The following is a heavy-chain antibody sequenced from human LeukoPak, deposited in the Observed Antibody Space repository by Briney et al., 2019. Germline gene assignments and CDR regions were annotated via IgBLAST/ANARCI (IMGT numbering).Heavy chain of an antibody. V-gene: IGHV3-23*01. CDR1: GFAFSSYG. CDR2: ISGSGGST. Sequence: PGGSLRLSCAASGFAFSSYGMTWVRQAPGKGLEWVSAISGSGGSTYYADSVKGRSTISRDNSKNTLYLVMNSLRADDTAVYYCAKFGLAGSGRYHDAFDIRGQGTMVTVSS. J-gene: IGHJ3*02. CDR3: AKFGLAGSGRYHDAFDI. D-gene: IGHD3-10*01.